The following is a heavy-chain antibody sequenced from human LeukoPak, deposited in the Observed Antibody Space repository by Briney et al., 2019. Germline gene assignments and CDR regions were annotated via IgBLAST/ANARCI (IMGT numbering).Heavy chain of an antibody. J-gene: IGHJ4*02. D-gene: IGHD3-10*01. CDR2: VSTNGDVT. V-gene: IGHV3-23*01. CDR3: AKLSLSGRSQSADY. Sequence: GGSLRLSCAVSGFTFSNSAMSWVRQAPGMGLEWVSVVSTNGDVTFYADSVKGRFTISRDNSKNTLFLQMNSLRAEDTAVYYCAKLSLSGRSQSADYWGQGTLVTVSS. CDR1: GFTFSNSA.